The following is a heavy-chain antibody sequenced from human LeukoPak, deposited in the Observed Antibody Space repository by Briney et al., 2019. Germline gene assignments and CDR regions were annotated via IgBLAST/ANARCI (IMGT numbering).Heavy chain of an antibody. V-gene: IGHV4-34*01. CDR3: ARRGRCSGGSCYGWVLNWFDP. CDR1: GGSFSGYY. D-gene: IGHD2-15*01. Sequence: SETLSLTCAVYGGSFSGYYWSWIRQPPGKGLAWIGEINHSGSTNYNPSLKSRVTISLDTSRNQFSLKLSSVTAADTAVYYCARRGRCSGGSCYGWVLNWFDPWGQGTLVTVSS. J-gene: IGHJ5*02. CDR2: INHSGST.